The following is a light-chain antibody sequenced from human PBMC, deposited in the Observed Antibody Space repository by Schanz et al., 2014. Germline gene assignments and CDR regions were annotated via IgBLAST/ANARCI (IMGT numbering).Light chain of an antibody. Sequence: EIVMTQSPATLSVSPGERATLSCRASQSVSSNLAWYQQKPGQAPRLLIYGPSIRATGIPARFSGSGSGTEFTLTISSLQSEDFAVYYCQQYGSSPWTFGQGTKVEIK. CDR3: QQYGSSPWT. V-gene: IGKV3-15*01. CDR2: GPS. J-gene: IGKJ1*01. CDR1: QSVSSN.